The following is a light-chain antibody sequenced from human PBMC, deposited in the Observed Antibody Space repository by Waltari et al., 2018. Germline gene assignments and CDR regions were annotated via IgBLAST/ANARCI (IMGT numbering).Light chain of an antibody. CDR3: QQYGSSPFT. CDR2: GAS. J-gene: IGKJ4*01. CDR1: QSVSSSY. V-gene: IGKV3-20*01. Sequence: CRASQSVSSSYLAWYQQKPGQAPRLLIYGASSRATGIPDRFSGSGSGTDFTLTISRLEPEDFAVYYCQQYGSSPFTFGGGTKVEIK.